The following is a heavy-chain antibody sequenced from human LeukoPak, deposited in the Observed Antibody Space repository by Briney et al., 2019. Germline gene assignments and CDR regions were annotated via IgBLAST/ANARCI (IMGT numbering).Heavy chain of an antibody. V-gene: IGHV3-74*01. J-gene: IGHJ4*02. CDR1: GFTFSNNW. D-gene: IGHD3-22*01. CDR2: INSDGRTT. CDR3: AMIKEG. Sequence: GGSLRLSCAASGFTFSNNWMHWVRQAPGKGLVWVSRINSDGRTTTYADSVKGRFTISRDNAKDTLYLQMNSLRAEDTAVYYCAMIKEGWGQGTLVTVSS.